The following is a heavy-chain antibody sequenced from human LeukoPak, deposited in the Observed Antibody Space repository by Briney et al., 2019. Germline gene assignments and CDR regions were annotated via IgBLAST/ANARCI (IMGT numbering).Heavy chain of an antibody. CDR3: ARVSSGWPLDY. CDR1: GFTFSSYS. J-gene: IGHJ4*02. CDR2: ISSSSSYI. Sequence: GGSLSLSFAASGFTFSSYSMNWVRPAPGKGLEWVSSISSSSSYIYYADSVKGRFTISRDNAKNSLYLQMNSLRAEDTAVYYCARVSSGWPLDYWGQGTLVTVSS. D-gene: IGHD6-19*01. V-gene: IGHV3-21*01.